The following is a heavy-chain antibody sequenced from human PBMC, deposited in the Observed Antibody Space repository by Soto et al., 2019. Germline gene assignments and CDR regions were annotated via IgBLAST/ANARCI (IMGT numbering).Heavy chain of an antibody. D-gene: IGHD1-26*01. V-gene: IGHV3-7*04. CDR3: GRDLRDWDSGSYSYDY. Sequence: GGSLRLSCAAPVFTFSSYWMSWVRQAPGKGLEWVANIKQDGGEKYYVDSVKGRFTIFRDNAKNSLYLQMNSLRAEDTAVYYCGRDLRDWDSGSYSYDYWGQGTLVTVSS. J-gene: IGHJ4*02. CDR1: VFTFSSYW. CDR2: IKQDGGEK.